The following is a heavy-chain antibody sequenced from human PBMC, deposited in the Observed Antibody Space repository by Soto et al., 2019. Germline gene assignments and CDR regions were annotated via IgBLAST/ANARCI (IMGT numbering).Heavy chain of an antibody. V-gene: IGHV3-30*18. CDR1: GFTFSSYG. CDR2: ISYDGSNK. D-gene: IGHD6-19*01. Sequence: QVQLVESGGGVVQPGRSLRLSCAASGFTFSSYGMHWVRQAPGKGLEWVAVISYDGSNKYYADSVKGRFTISRDNPKNTLYLQMNSLRAEDTAVYYCAKDAAGYVDYWGQGTLVTVSS. J-gene: IGHJ4*02. CDR3: AKDAAGYVDY.